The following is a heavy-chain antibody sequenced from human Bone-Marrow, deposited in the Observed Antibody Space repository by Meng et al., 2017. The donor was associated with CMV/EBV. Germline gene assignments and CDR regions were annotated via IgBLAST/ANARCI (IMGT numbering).Heavy chain of an antibody. CDR3: AKDPHYDFWSGYYGYFDY. Sequence: GESLKISCAASGFTFSSYGMHWVRQAPGKGLEWVAFIRYDGSNKYYADSVKGRFTISRDNSKNTLYLQMNSLRAEDTAAYYCAKDPHYDFWSGYYGYFDYWGQGTLVTVSS. CDR1: GFTFSSYG. D-gene: IGHD3-3*01. V-gene: IGHV3-30*02. J-gene: IGHJ4*02. CDR2: IRYDGSNK.